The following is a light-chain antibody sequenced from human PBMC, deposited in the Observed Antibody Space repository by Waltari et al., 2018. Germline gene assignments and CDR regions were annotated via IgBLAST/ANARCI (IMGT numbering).Light chain of an antibody. V-gene: IGKV2-28*01. J-gene: IGKJ3*01. CDR1: QSLLHSNGYNY. CDR3: LQALQSPFT. Sequence: DIVMTQSPLSLSVTPGEPASISCTSSQSLLHSNGYNYLDWYLQKPGQSPQLLIYFGFNRSSGVPDRFSGSGSGTDCTLQISRVEAEDVGVYYCLQALQSPFTFGPGTKVDIK. CDR2: FGF.